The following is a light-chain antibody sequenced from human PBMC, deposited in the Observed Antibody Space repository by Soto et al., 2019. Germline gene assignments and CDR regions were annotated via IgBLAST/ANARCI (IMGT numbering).Light chain of an antibody. J-gene: IGKJ1*01. CDR1: QSVSYN. V-gene: IGKV3-15*01. CDR3: QQYNNWWK. Sequence: EIVMTQSPATLSVSPVERSTLSCGASQSVSYNLAWYQHKPGQAPRLLIYGASTRATGIPARFSGSGSGTEFILTISSLQSEDFAVYYCQQYNNWWKCGQGTTGAIK. CDR2: GAS.